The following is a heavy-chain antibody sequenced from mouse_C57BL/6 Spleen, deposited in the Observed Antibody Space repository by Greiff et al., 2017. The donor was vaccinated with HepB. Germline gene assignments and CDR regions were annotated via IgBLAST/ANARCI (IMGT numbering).Heavy chain of an antibody. CDR3: ARAYYSNYGGFDY. J-gene: IGHJ2*01. CDR2: IRNKANGYTT. V-gene: IGHV7-3*01. Sequence: EVQVVESGGGLVQPGGSLSLSCAASGFTFTDYYMSWVRQPPGKALEWLGFIRNKANGYTTEYSASVKGRFTISRDNSQSILYLQMNALRAEDSATYYCARAYYSNYGGFDYWGQGTTLTVSS. D-gene: IGHD2-5*01. CDR1: GFTFTDYY.